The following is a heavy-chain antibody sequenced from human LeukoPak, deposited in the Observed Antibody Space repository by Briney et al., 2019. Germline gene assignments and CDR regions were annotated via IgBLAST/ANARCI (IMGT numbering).Heavy chain of an antibody. CDR3: AARAAIGGYYFDY. Sequence: SETLSLTCTVSGGSISSGDYYWSWIRQPPGKGLEWIRYIYYSGSTYYNPSLKSRVTISVDTSKNQFSLKLSSVTAADTAVYYCAARAAIGGYYFDYWGQGTLVTVSS. CDR2: IYYSGST. CDR1: GGSISSGDYY. J-gene: IGHJ4*02. V-gene: IGHV4-30-4*01. D-gene: IGHD1-26*01.